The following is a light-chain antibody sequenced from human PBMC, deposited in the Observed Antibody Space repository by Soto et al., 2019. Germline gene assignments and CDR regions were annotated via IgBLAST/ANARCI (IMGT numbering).Light chain of an antibody. CDR3: QQRSNWPLGT. CDR2: DAS. J-gene: IGKJ1*01. Sequence: EIVLTQSPATLSLSPGERATLSSRASQSVGTSLAWYQQKPGQPPRLLISDASDRATGIPAKFSGGGSGTDFNITISSLDPEDSAVYYCQQRSNWPLGTFGQGTKVDIK. CDR1: QSVGTS. V-gene: IGKV3-11*01.